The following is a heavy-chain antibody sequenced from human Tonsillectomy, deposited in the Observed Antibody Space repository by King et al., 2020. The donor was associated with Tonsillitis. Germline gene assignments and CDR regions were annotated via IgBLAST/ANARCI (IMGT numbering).Heavy chain of an antibody. CDR3: ARDLVLNSMDSGPFDY. D-gene: IGHD2/OR15-2a*01. CDR1: GFTFNNYA. CDR2: ISYDGSNE. V-gene: IGHV3-30-3*01. J-gene: IGHJ4*02. Sequence: LVESGGGVVQPGRSLRLSCAASGFTFNNYALHWVRQAPGKGLGWVAIISYDGSNEYYADSVKGRFTTSSDNPKNKLYLQMNSLRAEDTAVYYCARDLVLNSMDSGPFDYWGQGTLVTVSS.